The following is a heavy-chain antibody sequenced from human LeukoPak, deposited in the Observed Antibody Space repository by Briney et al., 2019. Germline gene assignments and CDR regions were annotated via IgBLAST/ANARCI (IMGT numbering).Heavy chain of an antibody. CDR1: GLTVSSNY. CDR3: ARQRAFDI. V-gene: IGHV3-66*04. J-gene: IGHJ3*02. CDR2: IYSDGST. Sequence: GGSLRLSCVASGLTVSSNYMSWVRQAPGKGLQWVSVIYSDGSTYYADSVKGRFTISRDNSKNMLYLQMNSLRAEDTAVYYCARQRAFDIWGQGTMVTVSS.